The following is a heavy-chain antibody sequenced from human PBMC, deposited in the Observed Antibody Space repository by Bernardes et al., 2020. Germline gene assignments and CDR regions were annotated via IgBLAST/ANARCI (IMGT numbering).Heavy chain of an antibody. Sequence: SETLSLTCTVSGGSISSYYWSWIRQPPGKGLEWIGYIYYSGSTNYNPSLKSRVTISVDTSKNQFSLKLSSVTAADTAVYYCARGSLEVVAATLAFDIWGQGTMVTVSS. CDR3: ARGSLEVVAATLAFDI. V-gene: IGHV4-59*01. J-gene: IGHJ3*02. CDR2: IYYSGST. CDR1: GGSISSYY. D-gene: IGHD2-15*01.